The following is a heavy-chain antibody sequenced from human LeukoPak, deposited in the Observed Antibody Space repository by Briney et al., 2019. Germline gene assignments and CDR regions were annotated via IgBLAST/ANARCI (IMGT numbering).Heavy chain of an antibody. CDR3: AKERSMNDWTFDY. CDR2: ISGSGTST. D-gene: IGHD3/OR15-3a*01. V-gene: IGHV3-23*01. J-gene: IGHJ4*02. CDR1: GFTFSNYA. Sequence: GGSLRLSCAASGFTFSNYAMSWVRQAPGKGLEWVSAISGSGTSTYYADSVKGRFTISRDNYKNTLYLQMNSLRAEDTAVYYCAKERSMNDWTFDYWGQGTLVTVSS.